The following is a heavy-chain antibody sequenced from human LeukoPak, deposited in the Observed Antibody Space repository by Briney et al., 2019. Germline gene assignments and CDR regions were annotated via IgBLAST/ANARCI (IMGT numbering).Heavy chain of an antibody. V-gene: IGHV3-7*01. J-gene: IGHJ4*02. D-gene: IGHD3-10*01. CDR3: ARIRVMDLYYFDY. CDR1: GFTFSSYW. CDR2: IKQDGSEK. Sequence: GGSLRLSCAASGFTFSSYWMSWVRQAPGKGLEWVANIKQDGSEKYYVDSVKGRFTISRDDAKNSLYLQMNSLRAEDTAVYYCARIRVMDLYYFDYWGQGTLVTVSS.